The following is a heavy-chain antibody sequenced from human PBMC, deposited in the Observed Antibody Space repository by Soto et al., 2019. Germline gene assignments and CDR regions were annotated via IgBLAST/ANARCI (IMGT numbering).Heavy chain of an antibody. Sequence: SGPTLVNPTQTLTLTCTFSGFSLTTTGMVVSWVRQAPGKALEWLALIDWDDDKYYNTFLKTRLTISKDTSRNQVVLTMTNMDPEDTATYYCARRSTAGAHYFYGMDVWGQGTTVTVSS. D-gene: IGHD1-1*01. J-gene: IGHJ6*02. CDR2: IDWDDDK. CDR1: GFSLTTTGMV. V-gene: IGHV2-70*20. CDR3: ARRSTAGAHYFYGMDV.